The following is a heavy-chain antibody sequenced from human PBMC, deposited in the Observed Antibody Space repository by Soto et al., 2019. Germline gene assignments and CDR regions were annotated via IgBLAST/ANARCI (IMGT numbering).Heavy chain of an antibody. V-gene: IGHV3-23*01. J-gene: IGHJ6*02. CDR3: ATLTPDYYGMDV. Sequence: EVQLLESGGGLVHPGGSLRLSCAASGFTFSSYAMSWVRQAPGKGLEWVSAISGSGGSTYYADSVKGRFTISRDNSKNTLYLQMNSLRDEDTAVYYCATLTPDYYGMDVWGQGTTVTVSS. CDR2: ISGSGGST. CDR1: GFTFSSYA.